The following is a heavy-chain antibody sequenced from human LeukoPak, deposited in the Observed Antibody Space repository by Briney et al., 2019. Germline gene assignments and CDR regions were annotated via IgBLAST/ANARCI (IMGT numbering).Heavy chain of an antibody. CDR3: ARGGKYYYYYYYMDV. CDR1: GGSISSSSYY. D-gene: IGHD3-16*01. Sequence: SETLSLTCSVSGGSISSSSYYWGWIRQPAGKGLEWIGRIYYSGSTYYNPSLKSRVTITVDTSKNQFSLKLSSVTAADTAVYYCARGGKYYYYYYYMDVWGKGTTVTVSS. J-gene: IGHJ6*03. CDR2: IYYSGST. V-gene: IGHV4-39*07.